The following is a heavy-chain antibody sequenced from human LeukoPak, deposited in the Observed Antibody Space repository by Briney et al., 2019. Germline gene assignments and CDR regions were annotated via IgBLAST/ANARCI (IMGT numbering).Heavy chain of an antibody. D-gene: IGHD6-19*01. V-gene: IGHV1-8*02. CDR2: MNPNSGNT. Sequence: ASVKVSCKASGYTFTGYYMHWVRQAPGQGLEWMGWMNPNSGNTGYAQKFQGRVTMTRNTSISTAYMELSSLRSEDTAVYYCARALPSSSGWYGDGDYWGQGTLVTVSS. J-gene: IGHJ4*02. CDR1: GYTFTGYY. CDR3: ARALPSSSGWYGDGDY.